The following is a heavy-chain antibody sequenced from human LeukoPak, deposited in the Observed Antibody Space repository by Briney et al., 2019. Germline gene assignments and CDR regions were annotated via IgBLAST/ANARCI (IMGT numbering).Heavy chain of an antibody. D-gene: IGHD5-24*01. CDR1: GGSISSYY. CDR3: ARDDGYNFWYFDY. Sequence: SETLSLTCTVSGGSISSYYWSWIRQPPGKGLEWIAYMYYSGSTNYNPSLKSRVTISVDTSKNQFSLKLNSVTAADTAVYYCARDDGYNFWYFDYWGQGTLVTVSS. CDR2: MYYSGST. V-gene: IGHV4-59*01. J-gene: IGHJ4*02.